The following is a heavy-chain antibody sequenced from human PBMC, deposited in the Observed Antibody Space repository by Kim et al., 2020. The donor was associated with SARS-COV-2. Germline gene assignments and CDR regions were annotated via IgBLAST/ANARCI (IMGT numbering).Heavy chain of an antibody. J-gene: IGHJ4*02. V-gene: IGHV3-43*02. CDR3: AKDKMRYYYGSGTVPGDY. CDR2: ISGDGGST. CDR1: GFTFDDYA. Sequence: GGSLRLSCAASGFTFDDYAMHWVRQAPGKGLEWVSLISGDGGSTYYADSVKGRFTISRDNSKNSLYLQMNSLRTEDTALYYCAKDKMRYYYGSGTVPGDYWGQGTLVTVSS. D-gene: IGHD3-10*01.